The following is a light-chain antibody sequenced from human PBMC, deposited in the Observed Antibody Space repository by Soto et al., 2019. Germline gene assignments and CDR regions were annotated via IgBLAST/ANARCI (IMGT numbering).Light chain of an antibody. V-gene: IGKV3-15*01. J-gene: IGKJ5*01. CDR1: ESVGRH. CDR3: QQYNNWPPN. CDR2: DAS. Sequence: EIAKTQSPPTLSPSPGDRATLSCRASESVGRHLAWYHQKPGQAPKLLIFDASTRATGVPARFSGSGSGTEFTLTVSSLQSEDIAVYFCQQYNNWPPNFGQGTRLEIK.